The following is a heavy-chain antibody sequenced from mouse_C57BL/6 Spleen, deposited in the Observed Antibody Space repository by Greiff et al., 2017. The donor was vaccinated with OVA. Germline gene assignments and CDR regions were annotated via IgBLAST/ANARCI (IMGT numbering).Heavy chain of an antibody. D-gene: IGHD1-1*01. CDR1: GYTFTDYY. J-gene: IGHJ2*01. Sequence: EVHLVESGPELVKPGASVKISCKASGYTFTDYYMNWVKQSHGKSLEWIGDINPNNGGTSYNQKFKGKATLTVDKSSSTAYMELRSLTSEDSAVYYCARAYYYGSRALDYWGQGTTLTVSS. CDR3: ARAYYYGSRALDY. V-gene: IGHV1-26*01. CDR2: INPNNGGT.